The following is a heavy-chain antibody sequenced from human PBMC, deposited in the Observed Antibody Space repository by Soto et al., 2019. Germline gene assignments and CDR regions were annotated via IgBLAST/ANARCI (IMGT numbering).Heavy chain of an antibody. CDR2: ISGSGGST. V-gene: IGHV3-23*01. CDR3: AREGFSEYSNSQYYYYYGMDV. J-gene: IGHJ6*02. CDR1: GFTFSSYA. Sequence: EVQLLESGGGLVQPGGSLRLSCAASGFTFSSYAMSWVRQAPGKGLEWVSAISGSGGSTYYADSVKGRFTISRDNSKNTLYLQMNSLRAEDTAVYYCAREGFSEYSNSQYYYYYGMDVWGPGTTVTVSS. D-gene: IGHD6-6*01.